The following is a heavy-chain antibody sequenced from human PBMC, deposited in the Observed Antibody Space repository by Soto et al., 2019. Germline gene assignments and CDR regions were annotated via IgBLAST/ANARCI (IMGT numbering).Heavy chain of an antibody. V-gene: IGHV4-59*08. CDR2: IYYSGST. Sequence: QVQLQESGPGLVKPSETLSLTCTVSGGSISSYYWSWIRQPPGRGLEWIGDIYYSGSTNYNPSLKGRVTISVDTSKNQFSLKVSSVTAADTAVYYCARRYSSSWAHFDYWGQGILVTVSS. J-gene: IGHJ4*02. D-gene: IGHD6-13*01. CDR1: GGSISSYY. CDR3: ARRYSSSWAHFDY.